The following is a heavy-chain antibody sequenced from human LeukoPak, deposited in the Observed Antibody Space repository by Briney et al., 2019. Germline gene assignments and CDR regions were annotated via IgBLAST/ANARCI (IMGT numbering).Heavy chain of an antibody. J-gene: IGHJ4*02. CDR3: AKAMVGATTGDY. D-gene: IGHD1-26*01. Sequence: GGSLRLSCAASEFTFSSYGMHWVRQAPGKGLEWVAVISYDGSNKYYADSVKGRFTISRDNSKNTLYLQMNSLRAEDTAVYYCAKAMVGATTGDYWGQGTLVTVSS. V-gene: IGHV3-30*18. CDR2: ISYDGSNK. CDR1: EFTFSSYG.